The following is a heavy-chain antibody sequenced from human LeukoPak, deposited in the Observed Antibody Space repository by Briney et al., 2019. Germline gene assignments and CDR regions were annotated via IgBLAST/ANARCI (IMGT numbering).Heavy chain of an antibody. Sequence: ASVKVSCKASGYTFTGYGISWVRQAPGQGLEWMGWIRAYNGNTNYAQKFQGRVTMTTDTSTSTAYMELRSLRSDDTAVYYCARDGDYGTGSYYRGCIDSWGQGTPVTVSP. V-gene: IGHV1-18*01. CDR1: GYTFTGYG. CDR3: ARDGDYGTGSYYRGCIDS. J-gene: IGHJ4*02. CDR2: IRAYNGNT. D-gene: IGHD3-10*01.